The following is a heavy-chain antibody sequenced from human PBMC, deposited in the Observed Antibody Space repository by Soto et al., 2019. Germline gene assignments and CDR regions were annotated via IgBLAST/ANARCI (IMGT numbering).Heavy chain of an antibody. Sequence: EVQVVESGGGLIQPGGSLRLSCAASGFVVSETYMSWVRQAPGRGLQWVSFTYSGGSTYYADSVKGRFTISRDSSRNTLYLQMNSLRVEDTAVYYCARDCGGGSCYPALGAWGQGTLVTVSP. D-gene: IGHD2-15*01. J-gene: IGHJ5*02. CDR1: GFVVSETY. CDR2: TYSGGST. V-gene: IGHV3-53*01. CDR3: ARDCGGGSCYPALGA.